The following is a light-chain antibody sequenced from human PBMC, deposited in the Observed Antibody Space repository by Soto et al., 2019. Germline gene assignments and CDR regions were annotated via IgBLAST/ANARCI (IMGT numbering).Light chain of an antibody. Sequence: EIVLTQSPATLSLSPGERSTLSCSCSQSVSSYLAWYQQKPGQAPRLLIYDASNRATGIPARFSGSGSGTDFTLTISSLEPEDFAVYYCQQRSNWPSITFGQGTRLEIK. J-gene: IGKJ5*01. CDR2: DAS. CDR1: QSVSSY. CDR3: QQRSNWPSIT. V-gene: IGKV3-11*01.